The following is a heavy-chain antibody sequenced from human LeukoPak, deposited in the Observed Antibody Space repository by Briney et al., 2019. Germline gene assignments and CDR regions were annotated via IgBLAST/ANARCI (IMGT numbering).Heavy chain of an antibody. J-gene: IGHJ3*02. Sequence: PWETLSLTCAVSADSFSSYSWPWIRQAPGKGLEWIGYISYIGNTNYNPSLKTRDTISTDTSKNQFYLTQIPVTTTDTAENYFARDVVTVTKGFDIWGQGTMVGVSS. V-gene: IGHV4-59*12. CDR3: ARDVVTVTKGFDI. D-gene: IGHD4-17*01. CDR2: ISYIGNT. CDR1: ADSFSSYS.